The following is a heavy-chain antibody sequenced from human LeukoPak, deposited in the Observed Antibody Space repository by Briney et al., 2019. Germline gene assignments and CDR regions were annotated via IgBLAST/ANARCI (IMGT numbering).Heavy chain of an antibody. Sequence: GGSLRLSCAASRFSFSLYNMNWVRQAPGKGLEWVSYISSTGSRIYYADSVKGRFTISRDNAKNLLYLQMSSLRDEDTAVYYCARLRAAAGSREFDYWGQGTLVTVSS. V-gene: IGHV3-48*02. CDR2: ISSTGSRI. J-gene: IGHJ4*02. CDR3: ARLRAAAGSREFDY. CDR1: RFSFSLYN. D-gene: IGHD6-13*01.